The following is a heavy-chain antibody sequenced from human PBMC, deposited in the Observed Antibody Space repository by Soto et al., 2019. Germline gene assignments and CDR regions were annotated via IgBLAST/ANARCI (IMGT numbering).Heavy chain of an antibody. CDR1: GFTVSSNY. V-gene: IGHV3-53*04. CDR3: ATTPPSDTAMVFDY. J-gene: IGHJ4*02. D-gene: IGHD5-18*01. CDR2: IYSGGST. Sequence: EVQLVESGGGLVQPGGSPRLSCAASGFTVSSNYMSWVRQAPGKGLEWVSVIYSGGSTYYADSVKGRFTISRHNSKNTLYLQMNSLRAEDTAVYYCATTPPSDTAMVFDYWGQGTLVTVSS.